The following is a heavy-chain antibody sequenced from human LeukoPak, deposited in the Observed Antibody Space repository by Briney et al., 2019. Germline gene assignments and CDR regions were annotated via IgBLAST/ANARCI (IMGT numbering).Heavy chain of an antibody. D-gene: IGHD5-18*01. J-gene: IGHJ4*02. CDR3: SRRSGNSYGESFGY. CDR1: GFTFSDYA. Sequence: PGGSLRLSCTASGFTFSDYAMNWFRQAPGKGLEWVGFIRSKNYGGTTEYAASVKGRFTIARDDSKSIAYLQMDSLKTEDTAVYYCSRRSGNSYGESFGYWGQGTLVTVSS. CDR2: IRSKNYGGTT. V-gene: IGHV3-49*03.